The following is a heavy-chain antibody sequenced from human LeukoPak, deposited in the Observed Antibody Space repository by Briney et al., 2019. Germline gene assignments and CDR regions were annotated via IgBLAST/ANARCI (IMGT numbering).Heavy chain of an antibody. CDR1: GFTFSSYA. CDR2: ISSNGGST. D-gene: IGHD3-10*01. CDR3: ARGDGGY. J-gene: IGHJ4*02. Sequence: GGSLRLSCATSGFTFSSYAMHWVRQAPGRGLEYVSAISSNGGSTYYANSVKGRFTISRDNSKNTLYLQMGSLRAEDMAVYYCARGDGGYWGQGTLVTVSS. V-gene: IGHV3-64*01.